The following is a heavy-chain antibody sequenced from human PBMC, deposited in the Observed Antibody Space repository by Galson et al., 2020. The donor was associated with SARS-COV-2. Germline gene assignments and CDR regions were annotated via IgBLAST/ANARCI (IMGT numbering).Heavy chain of an antibody. D-gene: IGHD3-10*01. Sequence: GESLKISCAASGFAFSSYTMNWVRQATGKGLEWVASLDTSSTYIYYADSLKGRFTISRDNAENSLYLQMNSLRAEDTAVYYCARSPPASTSGTSIYFDYWGQGTQVTVSS. V-gene: IGHV3-21*01. CDR1: GFAFSSYT. J-gene: IGHJ4*02. CDR2: LDTSSTYI. CDR3: ARSPPASTSGTSIYFDY.